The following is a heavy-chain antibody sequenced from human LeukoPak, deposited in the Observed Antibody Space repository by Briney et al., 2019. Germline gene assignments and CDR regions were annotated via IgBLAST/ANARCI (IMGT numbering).Heavy chain of an antibody. CDR1: GYTFTSYG. CDR3: ARYHDYDFWSGNWFDP. CDR2: ISAYNGNT. J-gene: IGHJ5*02. D-gene: IGHD3-3*01. Sequence: GASVKVSCKASGYTFTSYGISWVRQAPGQGLEWMGWISAYNGNTNYAQKLQGRVTMTTDTSTSTAYMELRSLRSDGTAVYCCARYHDYDFWSGNWFDPWGQGTLVTVSS. V-gene: IGHV1-18*01.